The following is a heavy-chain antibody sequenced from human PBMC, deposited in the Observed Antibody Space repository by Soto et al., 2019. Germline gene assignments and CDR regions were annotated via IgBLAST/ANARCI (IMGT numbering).Heavy chain of an antibody. J-gene: IGHJ4*02. CDR1: GFTFSSYA. CDR3: AKDSSSGWLRYYFDY. V-gene: IGHV3-23*01. CDR2: ISGSGGST. Sequence: TEGSLRLSCAASGFTFSSYAMSWVRQAPGKGLEWVSAISGSGGSTYYADSVKGRFTISRDNSKNTLYLQMNSLRAEDTAVYYCAKDSSSGWLRYYFDYWGQGTLVTVSS. D-gene: IGHD6-19*01.